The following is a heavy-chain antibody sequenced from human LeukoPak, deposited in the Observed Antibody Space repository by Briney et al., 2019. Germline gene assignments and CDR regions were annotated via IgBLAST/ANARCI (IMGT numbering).Heavy chain of an antibody. Sequence: SETLSLTCTVSGGSISSGGHYWSWIRQHPGKGLEWIGYIYYSGSTYYNPSLKSRVTISVDTSKNQFSLKLSSVTAADTAVYYCASASSGPGSYYYYGMDVWGQGTTVTVSS. CDR1: GGSISSGGHY. J-gene: IGHJ6*02. V-gene: IGHV4-31*03. CDR3: ASASSGPGSYYYYGMDV. CDR2: IYYSGST. D-gene: IGHD6-19*01.